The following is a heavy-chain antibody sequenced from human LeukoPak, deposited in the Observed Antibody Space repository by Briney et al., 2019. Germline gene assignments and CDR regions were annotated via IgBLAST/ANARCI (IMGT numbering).Heavy chain of an antibody. CDR1: GGTFSSYA. Sequence: ASVKVSCKASGGTFSSYAISWVRQAPGQGLEWTGGIIPIFGTANYAQKFQGRVTITAGESTSTAYMELSSLRSEDTAVYYCARDWTTGVYYYYYGMDVWGQGTTVTVSS. CDR2: IIPIFGTA. J-gene: IGHJ6*02. V-gene: IGHV1-69*13. D-gene: IGHD4-11*01. CDR3: ARDWTTGVYYYYYGMDV.